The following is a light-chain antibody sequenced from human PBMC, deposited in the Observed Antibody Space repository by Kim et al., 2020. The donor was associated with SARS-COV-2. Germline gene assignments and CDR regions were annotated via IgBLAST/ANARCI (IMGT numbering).Light chain of an antibody. V-gene: IGKV1-39*01. Sequence: DIQMTQSPSSLSASVGDRVTITCRASQTINKNLNWYRQKSGTAPKLLIYIASTLHSGVPSRFSGSGSGTDFTLTISSLQPEASATYYGKQSYRTPLTFVVGTKV. J-gene: IGKJ4*02. CDR1: QTINKN. CDR2: IAS. CDR3: KQSYRTPLT.